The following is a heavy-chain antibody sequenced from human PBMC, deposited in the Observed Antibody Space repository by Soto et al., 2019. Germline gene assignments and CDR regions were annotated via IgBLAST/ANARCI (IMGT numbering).Heavy chain of an antibody. CDR2: INPYSGGA. Sequence: GASVKVSCKASGYTFTGYFMHWVRQAPGQGLEWMGWINPYSGGADYAQSFQGRVTMTRDTSISTVYMELSRLRFDDTAVYYCARAFYSSFFDYWGQGTLVTVSS. V-gene: IGHV1-2*02. CDR3: ARAFYSSFFDY. J-gene: IGHJ4*02. D-gene: IGHD6-6*01. CDR1: GYTFTGYF.